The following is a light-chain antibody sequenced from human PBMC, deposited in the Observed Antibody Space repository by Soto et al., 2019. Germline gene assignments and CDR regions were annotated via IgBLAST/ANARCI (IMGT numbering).Light chain of an antibody. J-gene: IGKJ1*01. CDR2: DVS. CDR1: QSIGDS. Sequence: DIQMTQSPSTLSASVGDRVTITCRASQSIGDSLAWYQQKPGKAPYLLISDVSSLERGVPSRFSGSGSGTEFTLTISSMQPDDFATFYCQQYNGYSRTFGQGTKLDIK. V-gene: IGKV1-5*01. CDR3: QQYNGYSRT.